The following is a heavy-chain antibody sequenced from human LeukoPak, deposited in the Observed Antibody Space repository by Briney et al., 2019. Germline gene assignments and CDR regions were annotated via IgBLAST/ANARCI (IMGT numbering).Heavy chain of an antibody. V-gene: IGHV3-23*01. J-gene: IGHJ3*01. CDR2: ISGSGGST. D-gene: IGHD1-26*01. CDR1: GFTFSSYA. CDR3: AKDLSVVGAHDSFDV. Sequence: GGSLRLSCAASGFTFSSYAMNWVRQAPGKGLEWVSAISGSGGSTYYADSVKGRFTISRDNSKNTLYLQMNSLRIEDTAVYYCAKDLSVVGAHDSFDVWGQGTMVTVSS.